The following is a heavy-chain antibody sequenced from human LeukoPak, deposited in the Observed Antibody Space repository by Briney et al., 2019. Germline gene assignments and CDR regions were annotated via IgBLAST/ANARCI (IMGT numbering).Heavy chain of an antibody. CDR3: ARHYYDSSGTTVDY. CDR1: GGSISSYY. V-gene: IGHV4-4*07. CDR2: IYTSGST. J-gene: IGHJ4*02. Sequence: SETLSLTCTVSGGSISSYYWSWIRQPAGKGLEWIGRIYTSGSTNYNPSLKSRVTMSVDTSKNQFSLKLSSVTAADTAVYYCARHYYDSSGTTVDYWGQGTLVTVSS. D-gene: IGHD3-22*01.